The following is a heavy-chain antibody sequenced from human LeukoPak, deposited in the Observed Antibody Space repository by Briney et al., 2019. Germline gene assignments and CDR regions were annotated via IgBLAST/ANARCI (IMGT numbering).Heavy chain of an antibody. CDR1: GYSFTSYW. V-gene: IGHV5-51*01. J-gene: IGHJ3*02. CDR2: IYPGDSDT. Sequence: GESLKISCKGSGYSFTSYWIGWVRQMPGKGLEWMGIIYPGDSDTTYSPSFQGQVTISADKSISTAYLQWSSLKASDTAMYYCARRMVRDIVVVPAANDAFDIWGQGTMVTVSS. D-gene: IGHD2-2*01. CDR3: ARRMVRDIVVVPAANDAFDI.